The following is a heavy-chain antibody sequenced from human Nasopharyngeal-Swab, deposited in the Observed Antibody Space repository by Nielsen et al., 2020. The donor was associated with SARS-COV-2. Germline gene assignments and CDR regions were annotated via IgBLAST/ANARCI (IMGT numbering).Heavy chain of an antibody. D-gene: IGHD2-15*01. Sequence: WIRQPPGKGLEWSGSIYYSGSTYYNPSLKSRVTISVDTSKNQFSLKLSSVTAADTAVYYCARAVVWVGAAPSAVWGYFDYWGQGTLVTVSS. J-gene: IGHJ4*02. CDR2: IYYSGST. V-gene: IGHV4-39*07. CDR3: ARAVVWVGAAPSAVWGYFDY.